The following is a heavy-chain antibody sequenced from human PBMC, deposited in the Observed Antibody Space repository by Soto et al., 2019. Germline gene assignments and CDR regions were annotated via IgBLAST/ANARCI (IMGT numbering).Heavy chain of an antibody. Sequence: SETLSLTCTVSGGSISSYYLSWIRQPPGKGLEWIGYIYYSGSTNYNPSLKSRVTMTEDTSTDTAYMELSSLRSEDTAVYYCATGPIAAAGTGYYYYYMDVWGKGTTVTVSS. D-gene: IGHD6-13*01. CDR2: IYYSGST. V-gene: IGHV4-59*03. CDR3: ATGPIAAAGTGYYYYYMDV. CDR1: GGSISSYY. J-gene: IGHJ6*03.